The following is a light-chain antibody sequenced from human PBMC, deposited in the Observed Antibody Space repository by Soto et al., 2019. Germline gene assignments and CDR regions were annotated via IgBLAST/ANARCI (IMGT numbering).Light chain of an antibody. Sequence: QSVLTQPPSASGSPGQSGAISCTGTSSDVGGYNYVSWYQQHPGKAPQLMIYDVNKRPSGVPDRFSGSKSGNTASLTVSGLQAEDEADYYCSSDAGSSNVFGTGTKLTVL. CDR3: SSDAGSSNV. V-gene: IGLV2-8*01. J-gene: IGLJ1*01. CDR1: SSDVGGYNY. CDR2: DVN.